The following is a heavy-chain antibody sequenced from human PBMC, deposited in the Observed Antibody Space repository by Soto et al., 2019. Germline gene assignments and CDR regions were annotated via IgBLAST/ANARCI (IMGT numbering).Heavy chain of an antibody. CDR3: AIYDSSGSRGFQH. Sequence: QVQLQESGPGLVKPSQTLSLTCTVSGGSISSGAYYWSWIRQHPGKGLEWIGYIYYSGSTYYNPYLKSRVTISVDTSKNQFSLKLSSVTAAGTAVYYCAIYDSSGSRGFQHWGQGTLVTVSS. D-gene: IGHD3-22*01. V-gene: IGHV4-31*03. CDR2: IYYSGST. J-gene: IGHJ1*01. CDR1: GGSISSGAYY.